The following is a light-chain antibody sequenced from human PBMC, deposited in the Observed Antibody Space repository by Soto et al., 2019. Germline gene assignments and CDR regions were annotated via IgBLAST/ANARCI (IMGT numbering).Light chain of an antibody. V-gene: IGLV1-44*01. J-gene: IGLJ3*02. CDR1: SSNIGSNT. CDR2: SNN. CDR3: AAWDDSLNGQV. Sequence: QSVLTQPPSASGTPGQRVTISCSGSSSNIGSNTVNWYQQLPGTAPKLLIYSNNQRPSGVPDRFSDSKSGTSASLAISGLQSEDEADYYCAAWDDSLNGQVFGGGTKVTVL.